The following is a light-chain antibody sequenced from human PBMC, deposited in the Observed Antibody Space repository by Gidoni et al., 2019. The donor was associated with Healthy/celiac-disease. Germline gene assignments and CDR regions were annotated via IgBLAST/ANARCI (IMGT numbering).Light chain of an antibody. Sequence: SSYLAWXQQKPGQAPXXPIYDASNRATGIPARFSGRGSGTDFTLTISSLQPEEFXVYYCXQRSNWPPIYTFGQGTKLEIK. J-gene: IGKJ2*01. V-gene: IGKV3-11*01. CDR3: XQRSNWPPIYT. CDR2: DAS. CDR1: SSY.